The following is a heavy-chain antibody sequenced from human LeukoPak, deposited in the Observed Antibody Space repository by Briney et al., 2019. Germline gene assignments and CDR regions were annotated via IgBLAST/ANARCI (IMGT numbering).Heavy chain of an antibody. CDR1: GFTFSSYN. CDR3: ARGEVSGYSSGWYPFDY. D-gene: IGHD6-19*01. CDR2: ISSSSSTI. Sequence: GGSLRLSCAASGFTFSSYNMKWVRQAPGKGLEWISYISSSSSTIYYADSVKGRFTISRDNAKNSLYLQMNSLRDEDTAVYYCARGEVSGYSSGWYPFDYWGQGTLVTVSS. J-gene: IGHJ4*02. V-gene: IGHV3-48*02.